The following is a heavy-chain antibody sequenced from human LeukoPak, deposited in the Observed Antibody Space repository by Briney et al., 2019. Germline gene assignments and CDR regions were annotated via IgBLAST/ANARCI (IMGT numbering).Heavy chain of an antibody. CDR3: TTGRRFPEYYDSSGYYRY. CDR1: GFTFSNAW. J-gene: IGHJ4*02. V-gene: IGHV3-15*01. D-gene: IGHD3-22*01. CDR2: IKSKTDDGTT. Sequence: GGSLRLSCAASGFTFSNAWMSWVRPAPGKGLEWVGRIKSKTDDGTTDYAAPVKGRFTISREDSKSTLYLQMNSLKTEDTAVYYCTTGRRFPEYYDSSGYYRYRGQGTLVTVSS.